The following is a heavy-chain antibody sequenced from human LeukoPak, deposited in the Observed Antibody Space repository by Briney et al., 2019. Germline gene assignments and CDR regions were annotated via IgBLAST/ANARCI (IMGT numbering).Heavy chain of an antibody. CDR2: ISWNGDTT. D-gene: IGHD1-26*01. CDR1: GNYW. CDR3: AKDMSSGSYDFDY. V-gene: IGHV3-9*01. Sequence: GGSLRLSCAASGNYWMHWVRQAPGKGLEWVSGISWNGDTTGYADSVRGRFTISRDNAKNSLRLQMNSLRGEDTALYYCAKDMSSGSYDFDYWGRGTLVIVSS. J-gene: IGHJ4*02.